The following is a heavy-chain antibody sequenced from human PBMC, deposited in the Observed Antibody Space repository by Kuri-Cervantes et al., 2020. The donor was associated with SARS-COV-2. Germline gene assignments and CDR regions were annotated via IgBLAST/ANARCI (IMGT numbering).Heavy chain of an antibody. D-gene: IGHD2-15*01. V-gene: IGHV3-53*01. CDR1: GFTFGDYA. Sequence: GGSLRLSCTASGFTFGDYAMSWVRQAPGKGLEWVSVIYSGGSTYYADSVKGRFTISRDNSKNTLYLQMNSLRAEDTAVYYCASGILYRWEGYFDYWGQGTLVTVSS. CDR3: ASGILYRWEGYFDY. J-gene: IGHJ4*02. CDR2: IYSGGST.